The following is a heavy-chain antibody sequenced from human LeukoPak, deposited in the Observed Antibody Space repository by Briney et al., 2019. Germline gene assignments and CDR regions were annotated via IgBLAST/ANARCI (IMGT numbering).Heavy chain of an antibody. CDR2: ISSSGTT. CDR3: AREWSF. CDR1: GGSINSDNYY. D-gene: IGHD3-10*01. J-gene: IGHJ3*01. V-gene: IGHV4-61*02. Sequence: PSETLSLTCTVSGGSINSDNYYWNWIRQPAGKGLEWIGRISSSGTTNYNPSLNSRVTISLDTSKSQFSLMLNSVTAADTAVYYCAREWSFWGQGTKVTVSS.